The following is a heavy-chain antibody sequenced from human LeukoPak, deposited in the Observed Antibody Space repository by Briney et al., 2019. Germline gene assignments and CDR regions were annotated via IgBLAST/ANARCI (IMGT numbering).Heavy chain of an antibody. V-gene: IGHV3-7*01. J-gene: IGHJ4*02. CDR2: IKQDGSER. CDR1: GFTFSRHW. D-gene: IGHD2-8*02. Sequence: GWSLRLSCATSGFTFSRHWMSWVRQAPGKGPEWVANIKQDGSERYYVHSVKGRFTISRDNAKNSLYQQMNSLRAEDTAVYYCARDGGHSTDLDYWGQGIPVTVSS. CDR3: ARDGGHSTDLDY.